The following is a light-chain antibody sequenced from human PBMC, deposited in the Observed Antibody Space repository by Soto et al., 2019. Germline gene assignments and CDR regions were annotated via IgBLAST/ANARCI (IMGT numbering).Light chain of an antibody. V-gene: IGLV2-14*01. CDR1: SSDVGGYNY. Sequence: QAASVSGSPGQSITISCTGTSSDVGGYNYVSWYQQHPGKAPKLMIYDVSNRPSGVSNRFSGSKSGNTASLTISGLQAEDDADYYCSSYTSSSTLIVFGTGTKLTVL. CDR2: DVS. J-gene: IGLJ1*01. CDR3: SSYTSSSTLIV.